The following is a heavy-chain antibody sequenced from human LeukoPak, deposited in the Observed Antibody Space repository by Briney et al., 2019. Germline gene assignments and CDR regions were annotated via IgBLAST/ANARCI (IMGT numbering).Heavy chain of an antibody. Sequence: GGSLRLSCAASGFTVSSAYVSWVRQAPGKGLEWVSSIYGGDNREYSDSVKGRFTISRDDSKNTVSLQMSSLRVEDTAVYYCARGPTVSSTWDYWGQGALVTVSP. CDR2: IYGGDNR. V-gene: IGHV3-53*01. J-gene: IGHJ4*02. CDR1: GFTVSSAY. D-gene: IGHD2-2*01. CDR3: ARGPTVSSTWDY.